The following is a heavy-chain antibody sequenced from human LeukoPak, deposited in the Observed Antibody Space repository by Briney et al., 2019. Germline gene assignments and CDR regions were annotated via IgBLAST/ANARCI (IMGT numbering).Heavy chain of an antibody. J-gene: IGHJ6*02. Sequence: ASVKVSCKASGYTFTGYYMHWVRQAPGQGLEWMGWINPNSGGTNYAQKFQGRVTMTRDTSISTAYMELSRLRSDDTAVYYCARDLVVVAATLRYYGMDVWCQGTTVTVSS. CDR1: GYTFTGYY. CDR2: INPNSGGT. CDR3: ARDLVVVAATLRYYGMDV. V-gene: IGHV1-2*02. D-gene: IGHD2-15*01.